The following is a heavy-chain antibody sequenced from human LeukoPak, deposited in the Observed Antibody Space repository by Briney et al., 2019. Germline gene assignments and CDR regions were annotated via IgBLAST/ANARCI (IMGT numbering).Heavy chain of an antibody. CDR1: RFTISSNY. CDR2: ISSGGST. CDR3: ARGLYSSGWYFDY. J-gene: IGHJ4*02. V-gene: IGHV3-66*01. Sequence: GGSLRPSCAASRFTISSNYMSWVRQAPGKGRDWVSVISSGGSTYYSDSVKGRFTISRDNSKNTLYLQMNTLRAEDTAVYYCARGLYSSGWYFDYWGQGTLVTVSS. D-gene: IGHD6-19*01.